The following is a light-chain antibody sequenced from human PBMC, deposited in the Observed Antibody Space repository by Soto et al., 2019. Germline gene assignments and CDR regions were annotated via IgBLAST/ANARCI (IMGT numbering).Light chain of an antibody. CDR1: QSISSW. CDR3: QQYNSYSGYT. J-gene: IGKJ2*01. CDR2: KAS. V-gene: IGKV1-5*03. Sequence: DIQITQSPSTLSASVGDRVTITCRASQSISSWLAWYQQKPGKAPKLLIYKASSLESGVPSRFSGSGSGTEFTLTISSLQPDDFATYYCQQYNSYSGYTFGQGTKLEIK.